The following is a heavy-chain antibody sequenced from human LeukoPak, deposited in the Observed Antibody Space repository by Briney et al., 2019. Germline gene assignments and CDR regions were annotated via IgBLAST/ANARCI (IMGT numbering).Heavy chain of an antibody. CDR1: GGSIIVAAYS. D-gene: IGHD4-17*01. J-gene: IGHJ3*02. Sequence: TLSLTCTVSGGSIIVAAYSWRWLRQPRGRGVEWVGYIYYSGRTYYNPSLKSRVTISVDKSKNQFSLKVSCVNAADTGVYLCARCYGPIPGAFDIWGQGTVVTVSS. CDR2: IYYSGRT. CDR3: ARCYGPIPGAFDI. V-gene: IGHV4-30-2*01.